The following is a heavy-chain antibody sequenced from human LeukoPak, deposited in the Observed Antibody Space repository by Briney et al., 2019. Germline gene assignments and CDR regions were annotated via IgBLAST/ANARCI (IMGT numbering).Heavy chain of an antibody. CDR3: ARLPGGYYDSSGYYLGRAFDI. J-gene: IGHJ3*02. Sequence: SETLSLTSTVSGGSISSYYWSWIRQPPRKGLEWIGYIYYSGSTNYNPSLKSRVTLSVDTSKNQFSLKLSSVAAADTAVYYCARLPGGYYDSSGYYLGRAFDIWGQGTMVTVSS. CDR2: IYYSGST. V-gene: IGHV4-59*01. D-gene: IGHD3-22*01. CDR1: GGSISSYY.